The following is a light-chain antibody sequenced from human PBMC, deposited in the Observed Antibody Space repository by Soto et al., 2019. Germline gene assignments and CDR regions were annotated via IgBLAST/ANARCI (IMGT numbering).Light chain of an antibody. CDR3: AAWDDSLNGVV. Sequence: QSALTQPASVSGSPGQSITISCTGTSSDVGGYDYVSWYQQHPGKAPKLMIYEVSNRPSGVSSRFSGSKSGNTASLTISGLQAEDEADYYCAAWDDSLNGVVFGGGTKLTVL. V-gene: IGLV2-14*01. J-gene: IGLJ2*01. CDR1: SSDVGGYDY. CDR2: EVS.